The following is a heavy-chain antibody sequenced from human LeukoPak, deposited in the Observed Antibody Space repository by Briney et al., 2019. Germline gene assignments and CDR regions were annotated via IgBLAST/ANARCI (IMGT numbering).Heavy chain of an antibody. CDR3: ARAVPATIDAFDI. Sequence: PSETLSLICAVSGYSISSGYYWGWIQQPPGKGLEWIGTIHHSGSTYYNPSLKSRVTISVDTSKNQFPLMSKNQFSLKLSSVTAADTAVYYCARAVPATIDAFDIWGQGTMVTVSS. D-gene: IGHD2-2*02. V-gene: IGHV4-38-2*01. CDR1: GYSISSGYY. J-gene: IGHJ3*02. CDR2: IHHSGST.